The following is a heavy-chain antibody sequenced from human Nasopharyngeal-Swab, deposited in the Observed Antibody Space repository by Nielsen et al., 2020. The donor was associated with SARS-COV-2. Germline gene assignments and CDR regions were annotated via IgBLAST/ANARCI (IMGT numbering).Heavy chain of an antibody. J-gene: IGHJ4*02. CDR2: IIPIFGTA. CDR3: ARDSSGSSGWYSTLDY. Sequence: SVKVSCKASGGTFSSYAISWVRQAPGQGLEWMGGIIPIFGTANYAQKFQGRVTITADESTSTAYMELSSLRSEDTAVYYCARDSSGSSGWYSTLDYWGQGTLVTVSS. V-gene: IGHV1-69*13. D-gene: IGHD6-19*01. CDR1: GGTFSSYA.